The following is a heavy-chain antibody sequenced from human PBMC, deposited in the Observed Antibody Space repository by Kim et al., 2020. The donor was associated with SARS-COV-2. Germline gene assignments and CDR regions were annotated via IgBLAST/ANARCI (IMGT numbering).Heavy chain of an antibody. D-gene: IGHD3-10*01. CDR3: AGTRGFEPWFDP. CDR2: T. Sequence: TGYTKKFKGRVTMTRNTSINTAYMELSSLGSEDTAVYYCAGTRGFEPWFDPWGQGTLVTVSS. V-gene: IGHV1-8*01. J-gene: IGHJ5*02.